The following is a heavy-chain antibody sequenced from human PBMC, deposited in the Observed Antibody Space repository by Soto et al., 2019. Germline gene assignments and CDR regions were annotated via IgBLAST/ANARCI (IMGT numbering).Heavy chain of an antibody. CDR2: IYYSGST. CDR1: GGSISSYY. D-gene: IGHD3-10*01. V-gene: IGHV4-59*01. Sequence: SETLSLTCTVSGGSISSYYWSWIRQPPGKGLEWIGYIYYSGSTNYNPSLKSRVTISVDTSKNQFSLKLSSVTAADTAVYYCARDTMVRGVINYYYGMDVWGQGTTVTVSS. CDR3: ARDTMVRGVINYYYGMDV. J-gene: IGHJ6*02.